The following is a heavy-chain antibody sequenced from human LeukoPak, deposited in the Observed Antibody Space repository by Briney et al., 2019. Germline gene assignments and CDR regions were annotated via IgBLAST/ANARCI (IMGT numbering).Heavy chain of an antibody. J-gene: IGHJ6*03. Sequence: ASVKVSCKAGGYIFTGYHMHWVRQAPGQGLECMGWINPYNGNTNYALKVQGTVTMTTDTSTSTAYLELRSLRSDDTAIYYCAREIYGGFDIWG. V-gene: IGHV1-18*04. D-gene: IGHD4-23*01. CDR3: AREIYGGFDI. CDR1: GYIFTGYH. CDR2: INPYNGNT.